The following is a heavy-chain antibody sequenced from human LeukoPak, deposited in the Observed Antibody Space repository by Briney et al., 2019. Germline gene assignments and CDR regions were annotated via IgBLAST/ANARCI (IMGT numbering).Heavy chain of an antibody. J-gene: IGHJ3*02. D-gene: IGHD1-1*01. CDR3: ARGNAHAFDI. CDR1: GFTFSNYW. CDR2: IHSDGSST. V-gene: IGHV3-74*01. Sequence: GGSLRLSCAASGFTFSNYWMHWVCQAPGKGLVWVSRIHSDGSSTTSADSVKGRFTISRDNAENTLYLQMNSLRAEDTAVYFCARGNAHAFDIWGQGTMVTVSS.